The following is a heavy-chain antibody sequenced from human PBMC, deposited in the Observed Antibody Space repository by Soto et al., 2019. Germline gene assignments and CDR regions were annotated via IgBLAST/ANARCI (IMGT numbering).Heavy chain of an antibody. CDR2: IDPEDGET. CDR3: TTSRGPLDCFDN. D-gene: IGHD2-15*01. CDR1: GHTLTTLS. V-gene: IGHV1-24*01. J-gene: IGHJ4*02. Sequence: QVQLVQSGAEVKGPGASVRVSCKVSGHTLTTLSIHWVLQAPGKGLEWMGGIDPEDGETLYAEEFPVRLTMTEDTSTDTAYMDLSSLTSDDTALYYCTTSRGPLDCFDNWGQGTLVTVSS.